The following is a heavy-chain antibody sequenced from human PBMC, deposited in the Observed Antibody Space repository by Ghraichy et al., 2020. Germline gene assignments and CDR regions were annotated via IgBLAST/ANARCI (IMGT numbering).Heavy chain of an antibody. CDR1: GFIFNNYG. J-gene: IGHJ4*02. V-gene: IGHV3-33*01. D-gene: IGHD3-22*01. Sequence: GGSLRLSCAASGFIFNNYGMHWVRQAPGKGLEWVAIIWYDGSNEYYADSVKGRFIISRDNSKNTLYLQMNSLRAEDTAVYYCARAYYYDISVTPDYWGRGTLVTVSS. CDR3: ARAYYYDISVTPDY. CDR2: IWYDGSNE.